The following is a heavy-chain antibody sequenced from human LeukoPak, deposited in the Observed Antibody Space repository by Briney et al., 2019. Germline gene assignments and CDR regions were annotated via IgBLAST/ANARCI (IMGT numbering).Heavy chain of an antibody. D-gene: IGHD1-26*01. V-gene: IGHV5-51*01. J-gene: IGHJ4*02. CDR1: GYSFTNYW. CDR2: IYPGDSDT. Sequence: GESLKISCKVSGYSFTNYWIGWVRQMPGKGLEWMGIIYPGDSDTRYSPSFQGQVTISVDKTISTAYLQWSSLKASDSAMYYCARRVEGTPLFEYWGQGTLATVSP. CDR3: ARRVEGTPLFEY.